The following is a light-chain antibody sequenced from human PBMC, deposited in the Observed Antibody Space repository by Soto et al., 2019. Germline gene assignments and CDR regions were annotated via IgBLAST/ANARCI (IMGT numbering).Light chain of an antibody. Sequence: SYELTQPPSVSVAPGKTARITCGGNNIGSKSVHWYQQKPGQAPVLVIYYDSDRPSGIPERFSGSNSGNTATLTISRGEGGDEADYYCQVWDSSSDLVVFGGGTKLTVL. V-gene: IGLV3-21*04. CDR1: NIGSKS. J-gene: IGLJ2*01. CDR3: QVWDSSSDLVV. CDR2: YDS.